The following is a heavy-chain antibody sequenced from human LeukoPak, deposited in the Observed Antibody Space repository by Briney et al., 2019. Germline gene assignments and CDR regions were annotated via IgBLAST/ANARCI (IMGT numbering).Heavy chain of an antibody. J-gene: IGHJ4*02. CDR1: GFTFSSYG. CDR2: IWYDGSNK. D-gene: IGHD4-23*01. CDR3: AKDLTTTVVTFAFDY. Sequence: GRSLRLSCAASGFTFSSYGMHWVRQAPGKGLEWVAVIWYDGSNKYYADSVKGRFTISRDNSKNTLYLQMNSLRAEDTAVYYCAKDLTTTVVTFAFDYWGQGTLVTVSS. V-gene: IGHV3-33*06.